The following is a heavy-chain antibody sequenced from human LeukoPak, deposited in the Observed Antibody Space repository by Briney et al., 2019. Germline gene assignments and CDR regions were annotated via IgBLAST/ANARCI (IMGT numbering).Heavy chain of an antibody. D-gene: IGHD2-2*01. V-gene: IGHV3-53*01. CDR2: IYSGGST. J-gene: IGHJ4*02. CDR1: GFTVSSNY. CDR3: ARGRLGYCSSTSCSPYFDY. Sequence: GGSLRLSCAASGFTVSSNYMSWVRQAPGKGLEWVSVIYSGGSTYYADSVKGRFTISRDNSKNTLYLQMNSLRAEDTAAYYCARGRLGYCSSTSCSPYFDYWGQGTLVTVSS.